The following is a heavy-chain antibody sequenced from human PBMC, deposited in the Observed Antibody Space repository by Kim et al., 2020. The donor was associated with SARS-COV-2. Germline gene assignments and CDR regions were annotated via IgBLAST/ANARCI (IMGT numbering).Heavy chain of an antibody. CDR3: ARRSGTTVASRIIPSRYFDL. Sequence: GESLKISCKGSGYSFTNFWIGWVRQMPGKGLEWMGIIYPGDSDTRYSPSFQGQVTFSADKSISTAYLQWSSLKASDTAMYYCARRSGTTVASRIIPSRYFDLWGRGTLITVSS. CDR2: IYPGDSDT. V-gene: IGHV5-51*01. D-gene: IGHD4-17*01. J-gene: IGHJ2*01. CDR1: GYSFTNFW.